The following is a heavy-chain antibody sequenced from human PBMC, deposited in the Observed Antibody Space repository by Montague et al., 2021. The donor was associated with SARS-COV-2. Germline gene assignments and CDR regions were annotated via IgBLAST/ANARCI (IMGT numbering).Heavy chain of an antibody. CDR2: ISSSSSYI. CDR3: ARDPSTTFGVVTLP. J-gene: IGHJ5*02. V-gene: IGHV3-21*01. Sequence: SLRLSCAASGSTFSSYSMNWVRQAPGEGLEWVSSISSSSSYIYYADSVKGRFTISRDNAKNSLYLQMNSLRAEDTAVYYCARDPSTTFGVVTLPWGQGTLVTVSS. CDR1: GSTFSSYS. D-gene: IGHD3-3*01.